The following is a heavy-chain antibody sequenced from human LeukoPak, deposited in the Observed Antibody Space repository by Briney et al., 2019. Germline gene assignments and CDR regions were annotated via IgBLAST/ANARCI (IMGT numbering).Heavy chain of an antibody. V-gene: IGHV4-59*01. CDR3: ARVGRDGYNFLYFFDY. J-gene: IGHJ4*02. Sequence: PSETLSLTCTVSGGSISSYYWSWIRQPPGKGLEWIGYIYYSGSTNYNPSLKSRVTISVDTSKNQFSLKLSSVTAADTAVYYCARVGRDGYNFLYFFDYWGQGTLVTVSS. CDR2: IYYSGST. CDR1: GGSISSYY. D-gene: IGHD5-24*01.